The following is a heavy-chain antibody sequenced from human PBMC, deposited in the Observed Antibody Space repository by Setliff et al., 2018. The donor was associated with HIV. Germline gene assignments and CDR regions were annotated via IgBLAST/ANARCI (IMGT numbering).Heavy chain of an antibody. CDR3: VGDGEYLDYYDSSGHPEYYFDY. D-gene: IGHD3-22*01. CDR2: IKPSGGST. CDR1: GYTFTGYY. V-gene: IGHV1-46*01. Sequence: ASVKVSCKASGYTFTGYYMHWVRQAPGQGLEWMGIIKPSGGSTNYARKFQGRVTMTRDTSTSTVYMELSSLRSEDTAVYYCVGDGEYLDYYDSSGHPEYYFDYWGQGTLVTVSS. J-gene: IGHJ4*02.